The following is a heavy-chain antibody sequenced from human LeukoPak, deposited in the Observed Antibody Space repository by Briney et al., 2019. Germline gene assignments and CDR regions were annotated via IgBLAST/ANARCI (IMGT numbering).Heavy chain of an antibody. J-gene: IGHJ4*02. D-gene: IGHD3-22*01. CDR2: ISSSGLYI. CDR1: GFTFSTYS. Sequence: GGSLRLSCAASGFTFSTYSMNWVRQAPGKGLEWVSSISSSGLYIYYADSVKGRFTISRDNTKNLLSLQMNSLRAEDTAVYYCARDSPGEVITARGDYWGQGTLVTVSS. V-gene: IGHV3-21*01. CDR3: ARDSPGEVITARGDY.